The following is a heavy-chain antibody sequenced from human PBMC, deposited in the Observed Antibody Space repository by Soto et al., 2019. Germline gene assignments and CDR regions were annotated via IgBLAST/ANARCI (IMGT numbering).Heavy chain of an antibody. CDR3: ASSIAAAGAPFFDY. D-gene: IGHD6-13*01. CDR1: GGSISSSSYD. CDR2: IYYSGST. Sequence: NPSETLSLTCTASGGSISSSSYDGGWIRQPPGKGLEWIGSIYYSGSTYYNPSLKSRVTISVDTSKNQFSLKLSSVTAAETAVYYCASSIAAAGAPFFDYWGQGTLVTVPQ. J-gene: IGHJ4*02. V-gene: IGHV4-39*01.